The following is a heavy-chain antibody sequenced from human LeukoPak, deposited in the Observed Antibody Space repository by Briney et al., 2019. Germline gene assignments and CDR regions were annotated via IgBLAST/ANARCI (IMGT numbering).Heavy chain of an antibody. J-gene: IGHJ3*02. CDR1: GGSISSGDYY. D-gene: IGHD4-23*01. Sequence: SETLSLTCTVSGGSISSGDYYWSWIRQPAGKGLEWIGRIYTSGSTNYNPSLKSRVTMSVDTSKNQFSLKLSSVTAADTAVYYCAREHGGPGAFDIWGQGTMVTVSS. V-gene: IGHV4-61*02. CDR2: IYTSGST. CDR3: AREHGGPGAFDI.